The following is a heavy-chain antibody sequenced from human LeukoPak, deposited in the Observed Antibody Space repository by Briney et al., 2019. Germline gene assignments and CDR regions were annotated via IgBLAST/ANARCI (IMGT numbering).Heavy chain of an antibody. CDR3: AKADKGELLSPSFDY. D-gene: IGHD1-26*01. CDR1: GFTFSSYA. J-gene: IGHJ4*02. Sequence: GGSLRLSCAASGFTFSSYAMSWVRQAPGKGLEWVSAISGSGGSTYYADSVKGRFTIPRDNSKNTLYLQMNSLRAEDTAVYYCAKADKGELLSPSFDYWGQGTLVTVSS. V-gene: IGHV3-23*01. CDR2: ISGSGGST.